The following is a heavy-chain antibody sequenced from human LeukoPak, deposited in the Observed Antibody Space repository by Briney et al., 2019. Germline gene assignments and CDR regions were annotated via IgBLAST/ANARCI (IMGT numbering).Heavy chain of an antibody. CDR2: ISYDGSNK. D-gene: IGHD6-13*01. J-gene: IGHJ6*03. CDR3: ARDLEAAAGRDYYYYMDV. CDR1: GFTFSSYA. Sequence: GGSLRLSCAASGFTFSSYAMHWVRQAPGKGLEWVAVISYDGSNKYYADSVKGRFTISRDNAKNSLYLQMNSLRAEDTAEYYCARDLEAAAGRDYYYYMDVWGKGTTVTVSS. V-gene: IGHV3-30-3*01.